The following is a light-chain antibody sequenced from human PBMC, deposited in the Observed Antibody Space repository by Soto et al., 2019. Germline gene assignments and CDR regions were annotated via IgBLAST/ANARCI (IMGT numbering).Light chain of an antibody. CDR1: SSDVGSYNL. CDR2: EDT. Sequence: QSALTQPASVSGSPGQSIAISCTGTSSDVGSYNLVSWYQQHPGEAPKLMIYEDTKRPSGVSDRFSGSKSGNTASLTISGLQAEDEADYYCCSYATSSTYVFGTGTKVTVL. V-gene: IGLV2-23*01. CDR3: CSYATSSTYV. J-gene: IGLJ1*01.